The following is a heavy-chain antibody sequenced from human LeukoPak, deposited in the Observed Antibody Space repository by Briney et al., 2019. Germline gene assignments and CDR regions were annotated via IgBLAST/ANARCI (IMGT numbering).Heavy chain of an antibody. D-gene: IGHD3-22*01. CDR2: IYYSGST. J-gene: IGHJ4*02. Sequence: SETLSLTCTVSGGSISSYYWSWIRQPPGKGLEWIGYIYYSGSTYYNPSLKSRVTISVDTSKNQFSLKLSSVTAADTAVYYCARGIYDSSGYYSYWGQGTLVTVSS. V-gene: IGHV4-59*12. CDR3: ARGIYDSSGYYSY. CDR1: GGSISSYY.